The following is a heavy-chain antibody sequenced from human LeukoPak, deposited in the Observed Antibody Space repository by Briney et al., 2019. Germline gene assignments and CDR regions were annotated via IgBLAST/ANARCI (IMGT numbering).Heavy chain of an antibody. V-gene: IGHV4-59*01. CDR2: IYYSGST. CDR3: ARTTMVRGTYYMDV. D-gene: IGHD3-10*01. Sequence: SETLSLTCTVSGGSISSYYWGWIRQPPGKGLESIRFIYYSGSTNYNPSLKSRVTISVDTSKNQFSLKLSSVTAADTAVYYCARTTMVRGTYYMDVWGKGTTVTISS. J-gene: IGHJ6*03. CDR1: GGSISSYY.